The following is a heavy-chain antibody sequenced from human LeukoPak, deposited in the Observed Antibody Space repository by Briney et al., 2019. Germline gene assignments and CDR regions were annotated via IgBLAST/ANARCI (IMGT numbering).Heavy chain of an antibody. CDR3: ARMFLYYYYGMDV. J-gene: IGHJ6*02. V-gene: IGHV3-30*04. D-gene: IGHD3-10*02. CDR1: GFTFSSYA. CDR2: ISYDGSNK. Sequence: GGSLRLSCAASGFTFSSYAMHRVRQAPGKGLEWVAVISYDGSNKYYADSVKGRFTISRDNSKNTLYLQMNSLRAEDTAVYYCARMFLYYYYGMDVRGQGTTVTVSS.